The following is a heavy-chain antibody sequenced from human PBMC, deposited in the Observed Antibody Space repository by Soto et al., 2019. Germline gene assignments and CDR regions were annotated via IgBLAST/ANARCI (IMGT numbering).Heavy chain of an antibody. CDR3: ARVYDPFLEYSSGWYYFDY. CDR2: ISAYNGNT. J-gene: IGHJ4*02. V-gene: IGHV1-18*01. CDR1: GYTFTSYG. Sequence: QVQLVQSGAEVKKPGASVKVSCKASGYTFTSYGISWVRQAPGQGLEWMGWISAYNGNTNYAQKLQGRVTMTTDTSTSTAYMELRSLRSDDTAVYYCARVYDPFLEYSSGWYYFDYWGQGTLVTVSS. D-gene: IGHD6-19*01.